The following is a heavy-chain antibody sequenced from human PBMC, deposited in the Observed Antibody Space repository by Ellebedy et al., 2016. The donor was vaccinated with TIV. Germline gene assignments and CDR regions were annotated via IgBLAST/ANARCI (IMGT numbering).Heavy chain of an antibody. J-gene: IGHJ4*02. CDR2: INHSGST. CDR1: GGSLSGYY. Sequence: SETLSLXCAVYGGSLSGYYWSWVRQPPGKGLEWIGEINHSGSTNHNPSLKSRVTISVETSKNQFSLKLRSVTAADTAVYFCARRPYCSTTTCYGLDYWGQGTLVTVSS. CDR3: ARRPYCSTTTCYGLDY. D-gene: IGHD2-2*01. V-gene: IGHV4-34*01.